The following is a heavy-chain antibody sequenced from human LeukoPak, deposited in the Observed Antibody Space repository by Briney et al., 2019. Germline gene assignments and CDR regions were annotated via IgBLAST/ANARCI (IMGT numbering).Heavy chain of an antibody. CDR1: GYTFTSYG. D-gene: IGHD6-19*01. J-gene: IGHJ4*02. CDR3: ARTAVAGRGALDFDY. V-gene: IGHV1-18*01. CDR2: ISAYNGNT. Sequence: ASVKVSCKASGYTFTSYGISWVRQAPGQGLEWMGWISAYNGNTNYAQKLQGRVTMTTDTPTSTAYMELRSLRSDDTAVYYCARTAVAGRGALDFDYWGQGTLVTVSS.